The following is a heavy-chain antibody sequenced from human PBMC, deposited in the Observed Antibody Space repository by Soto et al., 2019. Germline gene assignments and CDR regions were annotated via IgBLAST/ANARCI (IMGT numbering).Heavy chain of an antibody. Sequence: QVQLQQWGAGLLKPSETLSLTCAVYGGSFSGYYWSWIRQPPGKGLEWIGEINHSGSTNYNPSLKSRVTISVDPSKNQFSLKLSSVTAADTAVYYCARGGDYGALDGMDVWGQGTTVTVSS. V-gene: IGHV4-34*01. CDR3: ARGGDYGALDGMDV. CDR1: GGSFSGYY. CDR2: INHSGST. J-gene: IGHJ6*02. D-gene: IGHD4-17*01.